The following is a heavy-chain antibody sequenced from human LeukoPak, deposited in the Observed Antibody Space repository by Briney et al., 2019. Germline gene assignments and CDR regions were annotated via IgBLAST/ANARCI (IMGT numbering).Heavy chain of an antibody. J-gene: IGHJ5*02. V-gene: IGHV3-66*01. Sequence: PGGSLRLSRAASGFTVSSHYMSWVRQAPGKGLEWVSVIYGGGSTYFADFVKDRFTISRDNSKNTLYLQMNSLRAEDTAVYYCARISRTYYYYSPSWFDPWGQGTLVTVSS. CDR1: GFTVSSHY. D-gene: IGHD3-22*01. CDR3: ARISRTYYYYSPSWFDP. CDR2: IYGGGST.